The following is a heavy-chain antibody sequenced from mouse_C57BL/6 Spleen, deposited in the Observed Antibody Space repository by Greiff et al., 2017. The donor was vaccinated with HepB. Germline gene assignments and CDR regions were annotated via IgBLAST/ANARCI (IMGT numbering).Heavy chain of an antibody. J-gene: IGHJ3*01. CDR3: AYYDYAKAWFAY. D-gene: IGHD2-4*01. V-gene: IGHV1-42*01. CDR2: INPSTGGT. CDR1: GYSFTGYY. Sequence: EVQVVESGPELVKPGASVKISCKASGYSFTGYYMNWVKQSPEKSLEWIGEINPSTGGTTYNQKFKAKATLTVDKSSSTAYMQLKSLTSEDSAVYYCAYYDYAKAWFAYWGQGTLVTVSA.